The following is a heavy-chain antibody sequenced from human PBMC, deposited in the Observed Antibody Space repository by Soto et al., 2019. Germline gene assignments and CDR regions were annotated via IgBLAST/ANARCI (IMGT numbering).Heavy chain of an antibody. CDR3: ATDRSTVTILRY. CDR1: GYTLTELS. J-gene: IGHJ4*02. CDR2: FDPEDGET. V-gene: IGHV1-24*01. D-gene: IGHD4-17*01. Sequence: ASVQVSCKVSGYTLTELSMHWVRQAPGKGLEWMGGFDPEDGETIYAQKFQGRVTMTEDTSTDTAYMELSSLRSEDTAVYYCATDRSTVTILRYWGQGTLVTVSS.